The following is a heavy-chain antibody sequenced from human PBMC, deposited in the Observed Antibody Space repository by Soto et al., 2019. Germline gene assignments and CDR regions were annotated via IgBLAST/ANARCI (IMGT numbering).Heavy chain of an antibody. V-gene: IGHV3-30*18. J-gene: IGHJ4*02. CDR2: ISYDGSNK. D-gene: IGHD3-16*01. Sequence: PGGFLRLPWAASGFTFRSHGMRRVRQAPGKGLEWVAVISYDGSNKYYADSVKGRFTISRDNSKNTLYLQMNSLRAEDTAVYYCAKDLIRTMITFVDYWGQGTLVTVSS. CDR3: AKDLIRTMITFVDY. CDR1: GFTFRSHG.